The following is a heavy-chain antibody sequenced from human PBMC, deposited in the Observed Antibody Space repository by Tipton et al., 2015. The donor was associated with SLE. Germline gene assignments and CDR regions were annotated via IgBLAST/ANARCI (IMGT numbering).Heavy chain of an antibody. CDR2: MSGSRYT. J-gene: IGHJ4*02. Sequence: SLRLSCAASGFTFSSYAMHWVRQAPGKGLEWVSAMSGSRYTYYADSVKGRFTISRDNAKNTLFLQMNSLRAEDTAVYYCAKADFEYSSSSLENYFGYWGQGARVTVSS. CDR1: GFTFSSYA. CDR3: AKADFEYSSSSLENYFGY. V-gene: IGHV3-23*01. D-gene: IGHD6-6*01.